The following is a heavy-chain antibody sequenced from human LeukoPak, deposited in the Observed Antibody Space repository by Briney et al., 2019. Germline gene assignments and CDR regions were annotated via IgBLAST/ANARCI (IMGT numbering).Heavy chain of an antibody. CDR3: ASPSINYDIEVFDY. J-gene: IGHJ4*02. CDR1: GGSISSSSYY. CDR2: IYYSGST. D-gene: IGHD3-9*01. V-gene: IGHV4-39*01. Sequence: SETLSLTCTVSGGSISSSSYYWGWIRQPPGKGLEWIGSIYYSGSTYYNPSLKSRVTISVDTSKNQFSLKLSSVTAADTAVYYCASPSINYDIEVFDYWGQGTLVTVSS.